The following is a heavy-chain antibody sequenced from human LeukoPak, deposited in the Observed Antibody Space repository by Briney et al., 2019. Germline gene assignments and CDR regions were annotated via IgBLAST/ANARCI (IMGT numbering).Heavy chain of an antibody. D-gene: IGHD2-21*01. CDR2: KKQDGSEK. Sequence: GRSRRLSCALSGFSFSSYWMSWVRQAPGKGLEWVDNKKQDGSEKYYVDAVKDRFTISRDNAKNSLYLQMNSLRAEDTAVYYCASQRGWCLRLPFDYWGQGTLVTVSS. V-gene: IGHV3-7*01. CDR1: GFSFSSYW. J-gene: IGHJ4*02. CDR3: ASQRGWCLRLPFDY.